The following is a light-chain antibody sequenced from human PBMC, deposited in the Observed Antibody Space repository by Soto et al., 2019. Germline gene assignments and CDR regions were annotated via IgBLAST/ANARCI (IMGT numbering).Light chain of an antibody. CDR1: SSNIGSNT. Sequence: QSVLTQPPSASGTPGQRVTISCSGSSSNIGSNTVNWYQQLPGTAPKLLIYSNNHRPSGVPDRFSGSKSGTSSSLAISGRQSEDEADYYCAACDDSLNGVVFGGGTKLTVL. V-gene: IGLV1-44*01. J-gene: IGLJ2*01. CDR2: SNN. CDR3: AACDDSLNGVV.